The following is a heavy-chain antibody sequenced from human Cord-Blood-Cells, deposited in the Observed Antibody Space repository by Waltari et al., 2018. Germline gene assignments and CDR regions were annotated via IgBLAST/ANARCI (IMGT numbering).Heavy chain of an antibody. Sequence: QVQLVESGGGVVQPGWSLRLSCAGSGFTFSSYGLHWVRQAPGKGLEWMAVIWNDGSNKSYADSVTGRCTISRDNSKNTLYLQMNSRRAEDTAVYYCGRDRRAGSSAFDYWGQGTLVTVSS. CDR3: GRDRRAGSSAFDY. J-gene: IGHJ4*02. CDR2: IWNDGSNK. CDR1: GFTFSSYG. V-gene: IGHV3-33*01. D-gene: IGHD6-25*01.